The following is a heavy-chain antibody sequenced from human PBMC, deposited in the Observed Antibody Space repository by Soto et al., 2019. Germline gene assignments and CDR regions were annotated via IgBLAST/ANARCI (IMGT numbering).Heavy chain of an antibody. J-gene: IGHJ5*02. V-gene: IGHV1-18*04. CDR1: GHTFTSYG. D-gene: IGHD3-22*01. CDR2: ISAYNGNT. CDR3: ARDPRTDYYDSSGTLGP. Sequence: ASVKVSCKASGHTFTSYGISWVRQAPGQGLEWMGWISAYNGNTNYAQKLQGRVTMTTDTSTSTAYMELRSLRSDDTAVYYCARDPRTDYYDSSGTLGPWGQGTLVTVSS.